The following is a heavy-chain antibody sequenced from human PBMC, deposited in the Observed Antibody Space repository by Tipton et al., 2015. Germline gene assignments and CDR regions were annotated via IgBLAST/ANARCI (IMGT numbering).Heavy chain of an antibody. CDR3: ARRRQGGYFDL. CDR1: GGSMSGFF. V-gene: IGHV4-4*07. J-gene: IGHJ2*01. CDR2: IDASGTT. Sequence: TLSLTCNVSGGSMSGFFLNWIRLPAGKGLEWIRRIDASGTTEYNPSLQSRLNMSVDRSRKQFSLKLRSVTAMDTAMYYCARRRQGGYFDLWGRGTPVTVSS.